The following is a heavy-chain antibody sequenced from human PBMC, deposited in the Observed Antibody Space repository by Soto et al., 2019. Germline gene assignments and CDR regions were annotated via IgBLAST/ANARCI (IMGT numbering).Heavy chain of an antibody. CDR3: ARQSGYSSGWSDY. Sequence: LQLQESGPGLVKPSETLSLTCTVSGGSISSSSYYWGWIRQPPGKGLEWIGSIYYSGSTYYNPSLKSRVTISVDTSKNQFSLKLSSVTAADTAVYYCARQSGYSSGWSDYWGQGTLVTVSS. J-gene: IGHJ4*02. CDR1: GGSISSSSYY. V-gene: IGHV4-39*01. D-gene: IGHD6-19*01. CDR2: IYYSGST.